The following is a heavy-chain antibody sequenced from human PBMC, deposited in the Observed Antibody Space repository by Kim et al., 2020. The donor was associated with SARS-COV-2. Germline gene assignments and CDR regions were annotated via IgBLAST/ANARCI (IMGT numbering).Heavy chain of an antibody. V-gene: IGHV3-15*01. Sequence: GGSLRLSCATSGFTFPNTWMNWVRQAPGKGLEWVGRISSKSDGGATAYAAPVKGRFTISRDESKNTLILQMNSLKAEDTAIYYCATARALEWLPPFYAGLDVWGQGTSVTVSS. CDR1: GFTFPNTW. D-gene: IGHD3-3*01. CDR3: ATARALEWLPPFYAGLDV. J-gene: IGHJ6*02. CDR2: ISSKSDGGAT.